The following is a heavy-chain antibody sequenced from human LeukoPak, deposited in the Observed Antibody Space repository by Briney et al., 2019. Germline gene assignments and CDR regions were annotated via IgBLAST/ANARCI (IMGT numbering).Heavy chain of an antibody. CDR1: GFTFSSYS. D-gene: IGHD3-22*01. CDR2: ISSSSSTI. CDR3: ARDCPLWSDSSGWYFDY. Sequence: PGGSLRLSCAASGFTFSSYSMNWVRQAPGKGLEWVSYISSSSSTIYYADSVKGRFTISRDNAKNSLYLQMNSLRAEDTAVYYCARDCPLWSDSSGWYFDYWGQGTLVTVSS. J-gene: IGHJ4*02. V-gene: IGHV3-48*04.